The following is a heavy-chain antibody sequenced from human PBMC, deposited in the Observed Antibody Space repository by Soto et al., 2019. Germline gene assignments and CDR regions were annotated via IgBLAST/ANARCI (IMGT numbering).Heavy chain of an antibody. CDR3: TRCGIRYHSICVYLGMAGMDV. J-gene: IGHJ6*04. Sequence: QVQLVQSGAEVKKPESSVRVSCKASGGTFNNYAITWVRQAPGQGLEWMGGTIPMFGTTNYAEKFQGRVTVTEAESTKTAYMELSSLRSEDTAVYYCTRCGIRYHSICVYLGMAGMDVWGEGTTVIVSS. V-gene: IGHV1-69*12. D-gene: IGHD3-22*01. CDR2: TIPMFGTT. CDR1: GGTFNNYA.